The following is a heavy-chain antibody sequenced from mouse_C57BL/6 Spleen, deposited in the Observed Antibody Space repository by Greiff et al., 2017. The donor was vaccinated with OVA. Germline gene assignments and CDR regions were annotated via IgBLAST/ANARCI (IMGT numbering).Heavy chain of an antibody. CDR1: GYTFTSYG. CDR2: IYPRSGNT. J-gene: IGHJ1*03. D-gene: IGHD1-1*01. CDR3: ASYYYGSSPWYFDV. Sequence: VQLQESGAELARPGASVKLSCKASGYTFTSYGISWVKQRTGQGLEWIGEIYPRSGNTYYNEKFKGKATLTADKSSSTAYMELRSLTSEDSAVYFCASYYYGSSPWYFDVWGTGTTVTVSS. V-gene: IGHV1-81*01.